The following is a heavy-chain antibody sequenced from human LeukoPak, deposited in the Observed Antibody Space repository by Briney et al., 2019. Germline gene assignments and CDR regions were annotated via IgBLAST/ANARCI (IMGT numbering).Heavy chain of an antibody. CDR2: ISSGSGYI. CDR3: ASRNGVVAARYYYYYYMDV. V-gene: IGHV3-21*01. Sequence: PGGSLRLSCAASGFTFTSYTMNWVRQAPRKGLEWVSSISSGSGYIYYADSMKGRFTISRDNAKNSLYLQMNSLRAEDTAVYYCASRNGVVAARYYYYYYMDVWGKGTTVTISS. D-gene: IGHD2-15*01. CDR1: GFTFTSYT. J-gene: IGHJ6*03.